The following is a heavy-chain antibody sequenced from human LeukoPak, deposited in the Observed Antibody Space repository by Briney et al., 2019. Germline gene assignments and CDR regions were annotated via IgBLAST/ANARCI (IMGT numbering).Heavy chain of an antibody. J-gene: IGHJ5*02. CDR1: AFSFSDYS. CDR3: ARDRRRDGYTA. CDR2: ISSRSRHV. Sequence: GGSLRLSCAASAFSFSDYSMNWVRQAPGKGLEWVSSISSRSRHVYYAASVQGRFTISRDDAKNSLYLQMNSLRVEDMAVYYCARDRRRDGYTAWGQGTLVTVSS. V-gene: IGHV3-21*01. D-gene: IGHD5-24*01.